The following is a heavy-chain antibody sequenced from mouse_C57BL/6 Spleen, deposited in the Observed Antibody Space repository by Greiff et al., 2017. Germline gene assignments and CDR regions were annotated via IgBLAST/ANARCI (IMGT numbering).Heavy chain of an antibody. CDR1: GYSITSGYY. V-gene: IGHV3-6*01. D-gene: IGHD2-1*01. CDR2: ISYDGSN. Sequence: EVHLVESGPGLVKPSQSLSLTCSVTGYSITSGYYWNWIRQFPGNKLEWMGYISYDGSNNYNPSLKNRISITRDTSKNQFFLKLNSVTTEDTATYYCARVDYGNHEVYYFDYWGQGTTLTVSS. CDR3: ARVDYGNHEVYYFDY. J-gene: IGHJ2*01.